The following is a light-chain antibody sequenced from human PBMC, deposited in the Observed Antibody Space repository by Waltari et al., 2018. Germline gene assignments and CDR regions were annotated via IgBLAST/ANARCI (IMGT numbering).Light chain of an antibody. CDR2: GAS. CDR1: QTFSSSY. J-gene: IGKJ4*01. Sequence: EIVLSPSPATLSLSPGERATLTCRARQTFSSSYLAWNQQKPGQAPRLLIYGASTRAAGCPVRFSCSGSGTDFAHTISRLEPEDFAVYYCRHYSTSPPRTFDGGTKVEI. CDR3: RHYSTSPPRT. V-gene: IGKV3-20*01.